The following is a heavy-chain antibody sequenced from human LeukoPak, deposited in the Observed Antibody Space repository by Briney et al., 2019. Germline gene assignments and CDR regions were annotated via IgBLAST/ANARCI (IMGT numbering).Heavy chain of an antibody. D-gene: IGHD1-1*01. V-gene: IGHV3-53*01. CDR1: TRSSYY. Sequence: TRSSYYRGWIRQSPGKGLECVSVISRGGISYYADSVKGRFTISRDNSKNTLCLQMNSLRAEDTAVYYCSKKGQADDDGKPDWGQGTLVTVSP. CDR3: SKKGQADDDGKPD. CDR2: ISRGGIS. J-gene: IGHJ4*02.